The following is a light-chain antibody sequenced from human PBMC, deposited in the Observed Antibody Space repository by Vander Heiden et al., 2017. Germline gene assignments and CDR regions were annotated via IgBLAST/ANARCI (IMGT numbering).Light chain of an antibody. J-gene: IGKJ4*01. Sequence: DIQWTQSPSSLSASVGDRVTITCQASQDISNYLTWYQQKPGKAPKLLIYDASNLETGVPSRFSGSGSGTDFTFTISSLQPEDIATYYCQQYDNLLLTFGGGTKVEIK. CDR3: QQYDNLLLT. CDR1: QDISNY. CDR2: DAS. V-gene: IGKV1-33*01.